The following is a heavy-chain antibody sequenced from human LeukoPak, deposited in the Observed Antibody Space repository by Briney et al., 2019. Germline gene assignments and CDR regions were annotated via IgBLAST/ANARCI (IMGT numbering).Heavy chain of an antibody. CDR1: GGSLSSGSYN. V-gene: IGHV4-61*02. CDR3: AREPVGAAAPFDY. Sequence: SQTLSLTCTVSGGSLSSGSYNWSWLPPPAGKGLEGSGRIYTSGSTNYNPSLQSRVTISVDTSKNQFSLKLSSVTAADTAVYYCAREPVGAAAPFDYWGQGTLVTASS. J-gene: IGHJ4*02. CDR2: IYTSGST. D-gene: IGHD1-26*01.